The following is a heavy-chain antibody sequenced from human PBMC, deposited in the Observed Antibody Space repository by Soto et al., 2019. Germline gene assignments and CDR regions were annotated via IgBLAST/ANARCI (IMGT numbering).Heavy chain of an antibody. CDR1: GGTFSSYG. Sequence: QVQLVQSGAEVKKPGSSVKVSCKASGGTFSSYGVSWVRQAPEQGLEWMGGIIPLFGTTNYAQMFQGRVTITADESTSTAYMELSRLRYEDTAVYCCARDRGSGWFRDAFDIWGQGTMVTVSS. CDR2: IIPLFGTT. J-gene: IGHJ3*02. D-gene: IGHD6-19*01. CDR3: ARDRGSGWFRDAFDI. V-gene: IGHV1-69*01.